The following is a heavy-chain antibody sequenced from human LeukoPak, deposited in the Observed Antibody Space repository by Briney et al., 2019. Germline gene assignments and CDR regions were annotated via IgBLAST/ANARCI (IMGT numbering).Heavy chain of an antibody. CDR1: GGSISSSSYY. V-gene: IGHV4-39*07. J-gene: IGHJ4*02. Sequence: SETLSLTCTVSGGSISSSSYYWGWIRQPPGKGLEWIGSIYYSGSTYYNPSLKSRVTISVDTSKNQFSLKLSSVTAADTAVCYCARVSGYSGQLVTGYFDYWGQGTLVTVSS. D-gene: IGHD6-13*01. CDR3: ARVSGYSGQLVTGYFDY. CDR2: IYYSGST.